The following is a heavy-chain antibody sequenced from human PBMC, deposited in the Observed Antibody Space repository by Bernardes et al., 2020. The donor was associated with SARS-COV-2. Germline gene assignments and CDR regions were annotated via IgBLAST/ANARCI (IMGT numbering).Heavy chain of an antibody. CDR1: GFTFDDYA. J-gene: IGHJ4*02. CDR3: AKDTVGSGYDGWFLGLYDY. D-gene: IGHD5-12*01. CDR2: ISWNSGSI. V-gene: IGHV3-9*01. Sequence: GGSLRLSCAASGFTFDDYAMHWVRQAPGKGLEWVSGISWNSGSIGYADSVKGRFTISRDNAKNSLYLQMNSLRAEDTALYYCAKDTVGSGYDGWFLGLYDYWGQGTLVTVSS.